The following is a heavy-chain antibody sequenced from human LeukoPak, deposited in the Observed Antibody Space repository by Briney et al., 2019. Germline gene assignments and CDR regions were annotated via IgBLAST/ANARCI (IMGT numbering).Heavy chain of an antibody. Sequence: ASVKVSCKASGYSFTGHYIHWVRQAPGQGLEWMGQINPNSAASHYAQKFQDRVTMTSDTSINMAYMELRSLRSDDTAVYYCARDFYGSRPGAFDYWGQGTRVTVSS. V-gene: IGHV1-2*06. J-gene: IGHJ4*02. D-gene: IGHD3-10*01. CDR1: GYSFTGHY. CDR2: INPNSAAS. CDR3: ARDFYGSRPGAFDY.